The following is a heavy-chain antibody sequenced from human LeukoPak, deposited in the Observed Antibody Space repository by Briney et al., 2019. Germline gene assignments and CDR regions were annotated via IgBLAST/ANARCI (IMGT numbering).Heavy chain of an antibody. Sequence: GRSLRLSCAASGFTFSSYAMHWIRQAPGKGLEWVSYISSSGSAIYYADSVKGRFTISRDNSKNTLYLQMNSLRAEDTAVYYCAKVEFDDYVWGSYRLYGMDVWGQGTTVTVSS. CDR3: AKVEFDDYVWGSYRLYGMDV. D-gene: IGHD3-16*02. J-gene: IGHJ6*02. V-gene: IGHV3-23*01. CDR1: GFTFSSYA. CDR2: ISSSGSAI.